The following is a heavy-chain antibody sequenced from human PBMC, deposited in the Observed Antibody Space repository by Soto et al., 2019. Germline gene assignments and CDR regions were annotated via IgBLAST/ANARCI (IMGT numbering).Heavy chain of an antibody. J-gene: IGHJ6*03. Sequence: GGSLRLSCAASGFTFSSYWMHWVRQAPGKGLVWVSRINSDGSSTSYADSVKGRFTISRDNAKNTLYLQMNSLSAEDTAVYYCARLYLAGSSPNYYYMDVWGKGTTVTVSS. V-gene: IGHV3-74*01. CDR1: GFTFSSYW. CDR2: INSDGSST. D-gene: IGHD2-2*01. CDR3: ARLYLAGSSPNYYYMDV.